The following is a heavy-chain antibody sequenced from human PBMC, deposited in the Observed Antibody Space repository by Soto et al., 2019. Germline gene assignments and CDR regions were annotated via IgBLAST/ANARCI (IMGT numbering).Heavy chain of an antibody. J-gene: IGHJ4*02. CDR1: GFSFERFS. CDR2: ISSSSSTI. CDR3: ARCLLPYDSSGYYYSY. V-gene: IGHV3-48*01. D-gene: IGHD3-22*01. Sequence: PGGSLRLSCTASGFSFERFSMSWVRQAPGQGLEWVSYISSSSSTIYYADSVKGRFTISRDNAKNSLYLQMNSLRAEDTAVYYCARCLLPYDSSGYYYSYWGQGTLVTVSS.